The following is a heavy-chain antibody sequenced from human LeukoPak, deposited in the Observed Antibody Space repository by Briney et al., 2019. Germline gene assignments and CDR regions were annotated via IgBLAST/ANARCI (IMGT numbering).Heavy chain of an antibody. CDR3: ARVEGSSGWFDY. CDR1: GGSFSGYY. V-gene: IGHV4-34*01. Sequence: PSETLSLTCAVYGGSFSGYYWSWIRQPPGKGLEWIGEINHSGSTNYNPSLKSRVTISVDTSKNQFSLKLSSVTAADTAVYYCARVEGSSGWFDYWGQGTLVTVSS. D-gene: IGHD6-19*01. J-gene: IGHJ4*02. CDR2: INHSGST.